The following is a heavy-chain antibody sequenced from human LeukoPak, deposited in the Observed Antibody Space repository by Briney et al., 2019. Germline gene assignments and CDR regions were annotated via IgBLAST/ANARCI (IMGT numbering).Heavy chain of an antibody. J-gene: IGHJ4*02. D-gene: IGHD3-10*01. CDR1: GFIFSSDS. Sequence: GGSLRLSCAASGFIFSSDSMNWVRQAPGKGLEWVSSISTSSGYMYYADSVKGRFTISRDNAKNSLSLQMNRLRAEDTALYYCAKDRYGSGIGYFDYWGQGTLVTVSS. CDR3: AKDRYGSGIGYFDY. CDR2: ISTSSGYM. V-gene: IGHV3-21*01.